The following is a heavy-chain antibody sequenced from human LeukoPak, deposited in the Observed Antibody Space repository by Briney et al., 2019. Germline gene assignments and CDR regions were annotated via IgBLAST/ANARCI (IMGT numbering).Heavy chain of an antibody. CDR3: AKDRSLRYYYYYGLDV. CDR2: ISHDGSNK. J-gene: IGHJ6*02. CDR1: GFTFSTYG. V-gene: IGHV3-30*18. Sequence: GSLRLSCAASGFTFSTYGIHWVRQAPGKGLEWVAVISHDGSNKYYADSVKGRFTISRDNSKNTLYLQMNSLRAEDTAVYYCAKDRSLRYYYYYGLDVWGQGTTVTISS.